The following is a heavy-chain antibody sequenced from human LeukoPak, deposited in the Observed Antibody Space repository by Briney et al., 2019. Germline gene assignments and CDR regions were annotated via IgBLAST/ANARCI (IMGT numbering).Heavy chain of an antibody. Sequence: GRSLRLSRAASGFTFDDYAMHGVRQAPGKGLEWVSGISWNSGSIGYADSVKGRFTISRDNAKNSLYLQMNSLRAEDTALYYCAKHHPGSGSYYHGHFYCWGQGTLVTVSS. D-gene: IGHD3-10*01. V-gene: IGHV3-9*01. J-gene: IGHJ4*02. CDR1: GFTFDDYA. CDR3: AKHHPGSGSYYHGHFYC. CDR2: ISWNSGSI.